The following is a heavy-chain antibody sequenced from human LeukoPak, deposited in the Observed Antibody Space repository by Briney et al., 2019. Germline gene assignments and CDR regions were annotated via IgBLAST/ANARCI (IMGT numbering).Heavy chain of an antibody. CDR2: MDPHTANA. CDR1: GYSFTSYD. D-gene: IGHD2-2*01. Sequence: ASVKASCKASGYSFTSYDINWVRQAAGQGLEWMGWMDPHTANAGYAQKFQGRVTMTSDTSISTAYMELNNLRSDDTAVYYCVRIPQRVPHNWFDPWGQGTLVTVSS. J-gene: IGHJ5*02. V-gene: IGHV1-8*01. CDR3: VRIPQRVPHNWFDP.